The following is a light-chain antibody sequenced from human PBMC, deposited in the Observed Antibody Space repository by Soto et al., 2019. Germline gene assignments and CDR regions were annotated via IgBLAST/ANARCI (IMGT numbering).Light chain of an antibody. CDR2: DVS. Sequence: DIQMTQSPSTLSASVGDRVTITCRASQTVSSWLAWYQQKPGKAPKLLIYDVSSLESGVPSRFSGSGSGTEFTLTISSLQPDDFATYYCQQYYSYSRTFCQGTNVDIK. J-gene: IGKJ1*01. CDR3: QQYYSYSRT. V-gene: IGKV1-5*01. CDR1: QTVSSW.